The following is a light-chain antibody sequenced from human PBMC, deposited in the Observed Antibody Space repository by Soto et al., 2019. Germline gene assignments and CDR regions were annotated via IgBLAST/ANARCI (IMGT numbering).Light chain of an antibody. Sequence: EIVMTQSPATLSVSPGERTTLSCRASQSVSSNLAWYQQKPGQTPKLLIYVASTRATGIPARFSGSVSGTEFTLTISSLQSEDFGVYYCQQYNVWPLTFGGGTKVEFK. CDR3: QQYNVWPLT. CDR1: QSVSSN. J-gene: IGKJ4*01. V-gene: IGKV3-15*01. CDR2: VAS.